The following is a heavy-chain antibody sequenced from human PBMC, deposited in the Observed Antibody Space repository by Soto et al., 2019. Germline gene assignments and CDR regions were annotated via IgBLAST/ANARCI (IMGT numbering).Heavy chain of an antibody. CDR1: GFTFSSYA. CDR3: AQGPFEWELLF. D-gene: IGHD1-26*01. V-gene: IGHV3-23*01. J-gene: IGHJ4*02. Sequence: EVQVLESGGGLVQPGGSLRLSCAASGFTFSSYAMSWVRQTTGKGLEWVSGISGSGGRTYYADFVKGRLTISRDNSKNTLYLQMNSLRVEDTAVYYCAQGPFEWELLFWGQGTLLTVSS. CDR2: ISGSGGRT.